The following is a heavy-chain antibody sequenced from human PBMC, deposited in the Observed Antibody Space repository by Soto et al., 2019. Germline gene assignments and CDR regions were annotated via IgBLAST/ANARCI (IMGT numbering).Heavy chain of an antibody. CDR1: GYTFTSYG. J-gene: IGHJ6*02. CDR2: IIPFFKAT. Sequence: WASVKVSCKASGYTFTSYGISWVRQAPGQGLEWMGGIIPFFKATSFAQKFQGRVTITADDSTSTAYMDLYSLGSEDTAVYYCARDVPLNYYDGTFSYYAMDVWGQGTTVTVSS. D-gene: IGHD3-16*01. CDR3: ARDVPLNYYDGTFSYYAMDV. V-gene: IGHV1-69*13.